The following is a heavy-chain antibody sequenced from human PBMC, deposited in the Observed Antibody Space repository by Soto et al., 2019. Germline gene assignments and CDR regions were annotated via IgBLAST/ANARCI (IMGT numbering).Heavy chain of an antibody. CDR3: ARGNGIASRPADY. J-gene: IGHJ4*02. D-gene: IGHD6-13*01. CDR1: GGSISSSYY. Sequence: SETLSLTCAVSGGSISSSYYWSWIRQPPGKGLEWIGEINQSGITNYNPSLKSRVTISEDASKNQFSLKLSSVTAADTAVYYCARGNGIASRPADYWGQGTLVTVSS. V-gene: IGHV4-34*01. CDR2: INQSGIT.